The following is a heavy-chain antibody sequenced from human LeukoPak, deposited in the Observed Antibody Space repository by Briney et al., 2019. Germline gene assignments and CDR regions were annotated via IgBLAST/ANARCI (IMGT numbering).Heavy chain of an antibody. CDR2: IYHSGST. D-gene: IGHD3-9*01. Sequence: SETLSLTCAVSGGSISSGGYSWGWLRQPPGKGLEWIGYIYHSGSTYYNPSLKSRVTISVDRSKNQFSLKLSSVTAADTAVYYCATSRAYYDILTGYSDPDAFDIWGQGTMVIVSS. V-gene: IGHV4-30-2*01. J-gene: IGHJ3*02. CDR3: ATSRAYYDILTGYSDPDAFDI. CDR1: GGSISSGGYS.